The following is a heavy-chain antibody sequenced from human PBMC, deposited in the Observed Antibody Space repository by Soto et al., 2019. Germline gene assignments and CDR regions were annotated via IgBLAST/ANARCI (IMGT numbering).Heavy chain of an antibody. CDR1: GGSISSSNW. Sequence: SETLSLTCAVSGGSISSSNWWSWVRQPPGKGLEWIGEIYHSGSTNYNPSLKSRFTISVDKSKNQFSLKLSSVTAADTAVYYCARFNSGSYYEAFDIWGQGTMVTVSS. J-gene: IGHJ3*02. D-gene: IGHD1-26*01. CDR2: IYHSGST. V-gene: IGHV4-4*02. CDR3: ARFNSGSYYEAFDI.